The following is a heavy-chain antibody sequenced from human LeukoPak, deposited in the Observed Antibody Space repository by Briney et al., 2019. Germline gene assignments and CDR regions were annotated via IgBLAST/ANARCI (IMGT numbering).Heavy chain of an antibody. Sequence: TGGSLRLSCAASGFTFSSYAVSWVRQAPGKGLEWVSAISGSGGSTYYADSVKGRFTISRDNSKNTLYLQMNSLRAEDTAVYYCAKALEYSSSSAYFDYWGQGTLVTVSS. J-gene: IGHJ4*02. V-gene: IGHV3-23*01. D-gene: IGHD6-6*01. CDR1: GFTFSSYA. CDR3: AKALEYSSSSAYFDY. CDR2: ISGSGGST.